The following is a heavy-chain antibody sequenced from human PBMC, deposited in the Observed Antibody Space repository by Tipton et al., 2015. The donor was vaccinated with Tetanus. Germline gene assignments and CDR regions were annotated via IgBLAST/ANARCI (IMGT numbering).Heavy chain of an antibody. CDR2: ISSTSAYI. D-gene: IGHD6-25*01. Sequence: SLRLFCAVSGFIFSSYTMNWVRQAPGKGLEWVASISSTSAYIYYADSLKGRFTISRDNAKSSLYLQMNSLRADDTAVYYCASGSALDYWGQGTVVTVSS. V-gene: IGHV3-21*01. CDR3: ASGSALDY. J-gene: IGHJ4*02. CDR1: GFIFSSYT.